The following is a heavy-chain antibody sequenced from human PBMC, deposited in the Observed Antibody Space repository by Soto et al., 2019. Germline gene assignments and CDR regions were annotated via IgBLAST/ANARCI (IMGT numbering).Heavy chain of an antibody. D-gene: IGHD2-15*01. J-gene: IGHJ6*02. V-gene: IGHV4-34*01. CDR2: INHSGST. CDR3: ASDKGGYCSGGSCYGTDV. Sequence: SETLSLTCAVYGGSFSGYYWSWIRQPPGKGLEWIGEINHSGSTNYNPSLKSRVTISVDTSKNQFSLKLSSVTAADTAVYYCASDKGGYCSGGSCYGTDVRGQGTTVTVSS. CDR1: GGSFSGYY.